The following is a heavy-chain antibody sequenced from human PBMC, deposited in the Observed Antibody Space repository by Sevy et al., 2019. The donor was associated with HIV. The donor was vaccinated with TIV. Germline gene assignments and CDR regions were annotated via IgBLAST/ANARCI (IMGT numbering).Heavy chain of an antibody. CDR2: ISWNSGSI. V-gene: IGHV3-9*01. D-gene: IGHD4-17*01. Sequence: GGSLRLCCAASGFRFDDFAMHWVRQAPGKGLEWVSGISWNSGSIGYVDSVKGRFTVSRDNAKNSLYLQMNSLRTEDTALYYCAKSSRRDYGGNYYYGLDVWGQGTTVTVSS. CDR3: AKSSRRDYGGNYYYGLDV. CDR1: GFRFDDFA. J-gene: IGHJ6*02.